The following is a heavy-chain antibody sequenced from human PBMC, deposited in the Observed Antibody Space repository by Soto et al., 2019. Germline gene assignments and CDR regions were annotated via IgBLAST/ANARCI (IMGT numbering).Heavy chain of an antibody. V-gene: IGHV3-7*01. CDR2: IKQDGSEK. J-gene: IGHJ4*02. CDR1: GFTFSSYW. CDR3: ARVRTPFKYYLDS. Sequence: EVQLVESGGGLVQPGGSLRLSCAASGFTFSSYWMSWVREAPGKGLEWVANIKQDGSEKYYVDSVKGRFTISRDNAKNSLYLQMNSLRDEDTAVYYCARVRTPFKYYLDSWGQGTLVTVSS.